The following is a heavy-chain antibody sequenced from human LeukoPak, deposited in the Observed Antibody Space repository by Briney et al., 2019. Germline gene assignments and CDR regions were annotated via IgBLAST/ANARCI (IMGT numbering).Heavy chain of an antibody. Sequence: ASVKVSCKASGYTFTSNDINWVRQATGQGLEGMGWMNPNSGNTGYAQKFQGRVTMTRNTSISTAYMELSSLRSEDTAVYYCARARGGYRAFDIWGQGTMVTVSS. CDR1: GYTFTSND. CDR3: ARARGGYRAFDI. V-gene: IGHV1-8*01. CDR2: MNPNSGNT. D-gene: IGHD3-10*01. J-gene: IGHJ3*02.